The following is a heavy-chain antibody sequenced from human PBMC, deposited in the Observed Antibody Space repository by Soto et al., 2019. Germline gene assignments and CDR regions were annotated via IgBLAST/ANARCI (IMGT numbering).Heavy chain of an antibody. V-gene: IGHV3-21*01. CDR1: GFTFSSHS. J-gene: IGHJ4*02. Sequence: LRLSCAASGFTFSSHSMNWVRQAPGKGLEWVSSISSSSSYIYYADSVKGRFTISRDNAKNLVYLQMNSLRAEDTAVYYCARLDRGSLDYWGRGTLVTVSS. D-gene: IGHD6-25*01. CDR3: ARLDRGSLDY. CDR2: ISSSSSYI.